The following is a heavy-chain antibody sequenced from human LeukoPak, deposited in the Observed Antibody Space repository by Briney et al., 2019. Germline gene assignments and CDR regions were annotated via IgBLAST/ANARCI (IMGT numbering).Heavy chain of an antibody. CDR3: ARDSGTGSYLEY. Sequence: ASVKVSCKPSGYTFTTYGLSWVRQAPGQGHEWMGWINPDNGNTNYAQKFRGRVTMTTDASTSTVYMELRSLRSDGTAVYYCARDSGTGSYLEYWGQGTPITVSS. D-gene: IGHD3-10*01. CDR2: INPDNGNT. CDR1: GYTFTTYG. J-gene: IGHJ4*02. V-gene: IGHV1-18*01.